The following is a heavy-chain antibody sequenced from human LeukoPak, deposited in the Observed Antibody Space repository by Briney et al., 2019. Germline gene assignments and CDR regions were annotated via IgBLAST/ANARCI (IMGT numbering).Heavy chain of an antibody. V-gene: IGHV4-59*01. CDR3: ARFAPGAARAFDF. CDR1: GFTFSSYA. Sequence: PGGSLRLSCAPSGFTFSSYATSWVRQTPGKGLEWIGYIYYTGNTNYNPSLKSRVTISVDTSKNKLSLTLSSVTPPDSAVYYCARFAPGAARAFDFWGLGTKVSVSS. CDR2: IYYTGNT. D-gene: IGHD6-25*01. J-gene: IGHJ3*01.